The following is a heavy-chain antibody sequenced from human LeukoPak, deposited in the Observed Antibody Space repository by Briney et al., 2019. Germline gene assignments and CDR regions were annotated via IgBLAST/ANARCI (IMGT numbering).Heavy chain of an antibody. CDR3: ARDGLSSSWYTGNWFDP. D-gene: IGHD6-13*01. J-gene: IGHJ5*02. CDR2: ISYDGSNK. Sequence: GGSLRLSCAASGFTFSSYAMHWVRQAPGKGLEWVSVISYDGSNKYYADSVKGRFTISRDNSKNTLYLQMNSLRAEDTAVYYCARDGLSSSWYTGNWFDPWGQGTLVTVSS. CDR1: GFTFSSYA. V-gene: IGHV3-30*04.